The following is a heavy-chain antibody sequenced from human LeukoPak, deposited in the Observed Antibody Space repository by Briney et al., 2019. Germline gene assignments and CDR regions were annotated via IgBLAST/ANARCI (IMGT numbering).Heavy chain of an antibody. Sequence: GGSLRLSCAASGFRFSNYWMSWLRQAPGKGLEWVSTITSGENTYYADSVKGRFTISRDNSKNTLYLQMNSLRAEDTAVYYCAKRLSSSSTWYYFDYWGQGTLVTVSS. V-gene: IGHV3-23*01. J-gene: IGHJ4*02. D-gene: IGHD6-13*01. CDR1: GFRFSNYW. CDR3: AKRLSSSSTWYYFDY. CDR2: ITSGENT.